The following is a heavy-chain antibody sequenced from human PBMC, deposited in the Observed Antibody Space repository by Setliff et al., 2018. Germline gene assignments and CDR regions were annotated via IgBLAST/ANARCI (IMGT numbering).Heavy chain of an antibody. J-gene: IGHJ4*02. Sequence: PSETLSLTCTVSGASVRSHYWSWIRQPPGKGLEWIGFIFYSGDTKSNPSLKSRVTMSVDTSKNQFSLKLSSVTAADTAVYYCARDRTYYGSGTYTRWFDYWGQGTRVTVSS. CDR1: GASVRSHY. D-gene: IGHD3-10*01. CDR3: ARDRTYYGSGTYTRWFDY. CDR2: IFYSGDT. V-gene: IGHV4-59*02.